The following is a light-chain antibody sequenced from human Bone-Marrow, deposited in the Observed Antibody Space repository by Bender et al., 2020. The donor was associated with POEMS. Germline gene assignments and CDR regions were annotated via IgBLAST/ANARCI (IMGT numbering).Light chain of an antibody. CDR3: QAWDTDTGTV. Sequence: SYELTQPPSVSVSPGQTASVTCSGDKLSHKYTSWYQHKPGQSPVLVIYQDNKRPSGVPERFSGSNSGNTATLTITGTQAMDEADYYCQAWDTDTGTVFGTGTKVTV. CDR2: QDN. J-gene: IGLJ1*01. CDR1: KLSHKY. V-gene: IGLV3-1*01.